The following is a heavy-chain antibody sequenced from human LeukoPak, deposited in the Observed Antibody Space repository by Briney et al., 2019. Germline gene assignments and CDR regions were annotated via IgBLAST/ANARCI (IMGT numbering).Heavy chain of an antibody. CDR1: GGSFSGYY. D-gene: IGHD3-22*01. CDR3: ARAGHYTYYYDSSGLKGAFDT. J-gene: IGHJ3*02. CDR2: INHSGST. Sequence: PSETLSLTCAVYGGSFSGYYWSWIRQPPGKGLEWIGEINHSGSTNYNPSLKSRVTISVDTSKNQFSLKLSSVTAADTAVYYCARAGHYTYYYDSSGLKGAFDTWGQGTMVTVSS. V-gene: IGHV4-34*01.